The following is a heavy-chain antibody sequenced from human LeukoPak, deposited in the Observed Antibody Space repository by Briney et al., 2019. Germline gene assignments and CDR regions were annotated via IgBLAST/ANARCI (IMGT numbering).Heavy chain of an antibody. CDR3: ARGPLGGWELLWYFDY. V-gene: IGHV1-18*01. CDR1: GYTFTSYG. J-gene: IGHJ4*02. Sequence: ASVKVSCKASGYTFTSYGISWVRQAPGQGLEWMGWISAYNGNTNYAQKLQGRVTMTTDTSTSTAYMELRSLRSDDTAVYYCARGPLGGWELLWYFDYWGQGTLFPVSS. D-gene: IGHD1-26*01. CDR2: ISAYNGNT.